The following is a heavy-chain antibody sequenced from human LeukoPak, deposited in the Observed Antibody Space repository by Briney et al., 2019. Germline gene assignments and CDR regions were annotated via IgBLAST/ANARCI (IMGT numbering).Heavy chain of an antibody. J-gene: IGHJ4*02. V-gene: IGHV4-4*02. CDR3: ARELLGAPTPGAY. Sequence: SETLSLTCALSTVSGSSGNFWSWVRQPPGEGLEWIGEVHKSGRTNYNPSLKTRVTISIDASKNQLPLELTSVTAADTAVYYCARELLGAPTPGAYWGQGTRATVSS. D-gene: IGHD1-26*01. CDR2: VHKSGRT. CDR1: TVSGSSGNF.